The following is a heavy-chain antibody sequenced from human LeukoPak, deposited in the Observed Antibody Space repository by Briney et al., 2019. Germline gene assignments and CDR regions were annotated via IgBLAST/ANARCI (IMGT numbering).Heavy chain of an antibody. CDR3: ARRPRVPAASHNWFDP. Sequence: PSETLSLTCTVSGGSISSYYWSWIRQPPGKGLEWIGYIYYSGSTNYNPSLKSRVTISVDTSKNQFSLKLSSVTAADTAVYYCARRPRVPAASHNWFDPWGQGTLVTVSS. V-gene: IGHV4-59*12. CDR1: GGSISSYY. J-gene: IGHJ5*02. CDR2: IYYSGST. D-gene: IGHD2-2*01.